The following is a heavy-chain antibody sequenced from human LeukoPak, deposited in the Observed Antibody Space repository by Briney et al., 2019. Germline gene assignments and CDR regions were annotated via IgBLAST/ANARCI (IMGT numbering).Heavy chain of an antibody. Sequence: SETLSLTCTVSGGSISSSSYYWGWIRQPPGKGLEWIGSIYYSGSTYYNPSLKSRVTISVDTSKNQFSLKLSSVTAAGTAVYYCARTRNYDYVWGSYRYNDAFDIWGQGTMVTVSS. V-gene: IGHV4-39*01. J-gene: IGHJ3*02. D-gene: IGHD3-16*02. CDR1: GGSISSSSYY. CDR2: IYYSGST. CDR3: ARTRNYDYVWGSYRYNDAFDI.